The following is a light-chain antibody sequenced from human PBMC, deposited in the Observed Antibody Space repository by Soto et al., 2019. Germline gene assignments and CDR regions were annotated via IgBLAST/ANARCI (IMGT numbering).Light chain of an antibody. CDR1: SSNIGGNS. CDR2: SSN. J-gene: IGLJ1*01. Sequence: QSALPQPPSSSGTPGQRVTISCSGSSSNIGGNSVNWYQQLPGTAPQLLSYSSNQRPSGVPDRFSGSKSGTSASLAISGLQSEDEADYYCAAWDDSLKGRVFGTGTKLTVL. V-gene: IGLV1-44*01. CDR3: AAWDDSLKGRV.